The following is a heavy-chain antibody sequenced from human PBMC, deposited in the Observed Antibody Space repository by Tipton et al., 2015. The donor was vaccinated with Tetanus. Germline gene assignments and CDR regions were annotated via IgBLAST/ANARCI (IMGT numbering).Heavy chain of an antibody. D-gene: IGHD5-18*01. CDR1: GFIVSSHY. CDR3: ARVGISQNAYSYVYHGLDV. CDR2: MYSGGDT. V-gene: IGHV3-53*01. J-gene: IGHJ6*02. Sequence: SLRLSCVASGFIVSSHYMSWVRQAPGKGLEWVSVMYSGGDTYYVDSVKGRFSISRDNAKNTLYLQMNSLRAEDTAVYYCARVGISQNAYSYVYHGLDVWGQGTTVPVSS.